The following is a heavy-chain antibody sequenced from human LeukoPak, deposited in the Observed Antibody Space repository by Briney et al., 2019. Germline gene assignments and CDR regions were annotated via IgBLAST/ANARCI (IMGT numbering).Heavy chain of an antibody. J-gene: IGHJ3*02. CDR1: DDSFSSHY. D-gene: IGHD4-17*01. CDR3: ARDLVTLTKAFDI. Sequence: SETLSLTCAVSDDSFSSHYWTWIRQPPGKGLEGIGYISYIRSTNYNPSLESPVTTSIDTSKNQFSLKLSSVTAADTAVYYRARDLVTLTKAFDIWGQGTMVSVS. V-gene: IGHV4-59*11. CDR2: ISYIRST.